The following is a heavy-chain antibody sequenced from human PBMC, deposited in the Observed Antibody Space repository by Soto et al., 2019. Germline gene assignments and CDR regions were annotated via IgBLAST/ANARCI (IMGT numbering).Heavy chain of an antibody. V-gene: IGHV3-33*01. J-gene: IGHJ4*02. D-gene: IGHD5-18*01. CDR2: IWYDGSNK. CDR3: GRDGALGDTAVVDS. Sequence: QVKLVESGGGVVQPGKSLRLSCAASGFTFSTYGMHWVRQAPGKGLEWVAVIWYDGSNKYHGDSLKGRFTISRDNSKNTLYLQINNLRAEDMAVYYCGRDGALGDTAVVDSWGQGTLVTVSS. CDR1: GFTFSTYG.